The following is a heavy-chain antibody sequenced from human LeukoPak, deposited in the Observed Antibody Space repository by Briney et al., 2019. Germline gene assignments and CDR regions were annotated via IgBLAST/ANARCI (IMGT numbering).Heavy chain of an antibody. Sequence: PGGSLRLSCAASGFTFSSYAMSWVRQAPGKGLEWVSAISGSGGSTYYADSVKGRFTISRDNSKNTLYLQMNSLRAEDTAVYYCAKDRSLAAAGTGSFYYYYGMDVWGQGTTVTVSS. V-gene: IGHV3-23*01. D-gene: IGHD6-13*01. J-gene: IGHJ6*02. CDR2: ISGSGGST. CDR3: AKDRSLAAAGTGSFYYYYGMDV. CDR1: GFTFSSYA.